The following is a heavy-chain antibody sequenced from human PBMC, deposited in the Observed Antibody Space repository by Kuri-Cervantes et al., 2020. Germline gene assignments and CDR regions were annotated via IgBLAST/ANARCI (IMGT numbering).Heavy chain of an antibody. Sequence: ASVKVSCKASGYTFTGYYMHWVRQAPGQGLEWMGWINPNSGGTNYAQKFQGWVTMTRDTSISTAYMELSRLRSDDTAVYYCARLEGNKESTGYHLDYWGQGTLVTVSS. CDR1: GYTFTGYY. CDR3: ARLEGNKESTGYHLDY. V-gene: IGHV1-2*04. J-gene: IGHJ4*02. D-gene: IGHD3-22*01. CDR2: INPNSGGT.